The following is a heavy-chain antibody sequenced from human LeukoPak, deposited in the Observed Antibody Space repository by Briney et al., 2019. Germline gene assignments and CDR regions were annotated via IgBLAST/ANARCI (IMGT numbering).Heavy chain of an antibody. CDR3: VKDYYGSGSYGWFDP. V-gene: IGHV3-64D*08. D-gene: IGHD3-10*01. J-gene: IGHJ5*02. CDR2: ISSNGGST. CDR1: GFSFSIYN. Sequence: GGSLRLSCSASGFSFSIYNMYWVRQAPGKGLEYVSGISSNGGSTYYADSVKGRFTISRDNSKSTLYLQMSSLRPEDTALYYCVKDYYGSGSYGWFDPWGQGTLVTVSS.